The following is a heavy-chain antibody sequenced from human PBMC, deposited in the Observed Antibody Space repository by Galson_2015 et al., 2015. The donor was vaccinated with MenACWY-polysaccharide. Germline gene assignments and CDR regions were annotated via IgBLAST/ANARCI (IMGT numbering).Heavy chain of an antibody. CDR3: ARGHYGLDQ. CDR1: GFTFSTYW. D-gene: IGHD4-17*01. Sequence: SLRLSCAASGFTFSTYWMHWVRQAPGKGLVWVSRIKSDGSSTSYADSVKGRFTISRDNAKNTLYLQMNILRAEDTAVYYCARGHYGLDQWGQGTLVTVSP. J-gene: IGHJ4*02. CDR2: IKSDGSST. V-gene: IGHV3-74*01.